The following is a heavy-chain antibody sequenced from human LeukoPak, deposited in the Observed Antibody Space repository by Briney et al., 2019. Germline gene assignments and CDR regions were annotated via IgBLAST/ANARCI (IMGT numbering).Heavy chain of an antibody. CDR1: GFTFSSYG. Sequence: GGSLRLSCAASGFTFSSYGMHWVRQAPGKGLEWVAVISYDGSNKYYADSVKGRFTISRDNSKNTLYLQMNSLRAEDTAVYYCAKGFRCSSTSCYYYYYMDVWGKGTTVTVSS. CDR2: ISYDGSNK. J-gene: IGHJ6*03. D-gene: IGHD2-2*01. CDR3: AKGFRCSSTSCYYYYYMDV. V-gene: IGHV3-30*18.